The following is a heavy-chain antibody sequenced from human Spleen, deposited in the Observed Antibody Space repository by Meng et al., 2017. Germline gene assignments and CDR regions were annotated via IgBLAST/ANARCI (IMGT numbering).Heavy chain of an antibody. J-gene: IGHJ4*02. Sequence: LSLTCAASGFTFSSYSMNWVRQAPGKGLEWVSSISSSSSYIYYADSVKGRFTISRDNAKNSLYLQMSSLRAEDTAVYYCAREGGYYFDFWGQGTLVTVSS. CDR2: ISSSSSYI. V-gene: IGHV3-21*01. CDR3: AREGGYYFDF. CDR1: GFTFSSYS.